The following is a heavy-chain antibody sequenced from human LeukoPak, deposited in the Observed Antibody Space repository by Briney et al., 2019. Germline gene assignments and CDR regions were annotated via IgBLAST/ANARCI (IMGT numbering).Heavy chain of an antibody. CDR3: ARGNQRVAGTGFRNAFDI. V-gene: IGHV4-34*01. D-gene: IGHD6-19*01. CDR1: GFTFSNYA. CDR2: INHSGST. Sequence: GSLRLSCAAFGFTFSNYAINWIRQPPGKGLEWIGEINHSGSTNYNPSLKSRVTISVDTSKNQFSLKLSSVTAADTAVYYCARGNQRVAGTGFRNAFDIWGQGTMVTVPS. J-gene: IGHJ3*02.